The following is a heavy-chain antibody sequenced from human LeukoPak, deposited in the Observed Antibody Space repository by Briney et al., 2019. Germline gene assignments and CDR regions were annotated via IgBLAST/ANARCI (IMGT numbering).Heavy chain of an antibody. CDR3: AREGYFDY. J-gene: IGHJ4*02. CDR2: VNGDGGST. CDR1: GFTFDDYA. Sequence: GGSLRLSCAASGFTFDDYAVHWVRQALEKGLEWVSLVNGDGGSTFYADSVKGRFTISRDNSKNSLYLQVNSLRAEDTALYYCAREGYFDYWGQGTLVTVSS. V-gene: IGHV3-43*02.